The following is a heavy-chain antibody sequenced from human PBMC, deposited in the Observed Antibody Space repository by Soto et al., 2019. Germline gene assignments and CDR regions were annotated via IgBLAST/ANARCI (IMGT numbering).Heavy chain of an antibody. CDR1: GFTFSTYP. CDR3: AKNNLFGSGTNDY. Sequence: EVQLLESGGGLVQVGESLRLSCPASGFTFSTYPMSWVRQVPGKGLEWVSSISGSGGSTYYADTVRCRFTISRDNSKNTLYLQMNSLRAEDTAVYYCAKNNLFGSGTNDYWGQGTLVTVSS. D-gene: IGHD3-10*01. V-gene: IGHV3-23*01. J-gene: IGHJ4*02. CDR2: ISGSGGST.